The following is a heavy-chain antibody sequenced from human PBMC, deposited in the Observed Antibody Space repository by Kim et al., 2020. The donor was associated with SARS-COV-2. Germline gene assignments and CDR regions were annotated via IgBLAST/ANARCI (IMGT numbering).Heavy chain of an antibody. Sequence: PSLKSRVAISVDQSKNQCSLKRSSVTAADTAVYYCARSITIFGVVITFDYWGQGTLVTVSS. D-gene: IGHD3-3*01. J-gene: IGHJ4*02. CDR3: ARSITIFGVVITFDY. V-gene: IGHV4-4*02.